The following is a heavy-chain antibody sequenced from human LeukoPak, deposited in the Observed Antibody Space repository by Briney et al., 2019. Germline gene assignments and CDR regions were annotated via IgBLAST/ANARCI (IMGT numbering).Heavy chain of an antibody. D-gene: IGHD3-3*01. J-gene: IGHJ6*03. Sequence: GGSLRLSCAASGFSFSNFAMSWVRQAPGKGLEWVSAMSGSGYYTYYVESVKGRFTISRDNSKNTLYLHMNSLRADDTAVYYCAKMEGQRLYDYCMDVWGRGTTVTVSS. V-gene: IGHV3-23*01. CDR1: GFSFSNFA. CDR2: MSGSGYYT. CDR3: AKMEGQRLYDYCMDV.